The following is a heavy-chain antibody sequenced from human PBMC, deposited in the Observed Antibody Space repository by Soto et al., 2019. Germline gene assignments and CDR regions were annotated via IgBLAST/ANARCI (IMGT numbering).Heavy chain of an antibody. V-gene: IGHV3-15*01. D-gene: IGHD2-8*01. CDR1: GFNFGDAW. J-gene: IGHJ4*02. CDR3: TTDLSYTDGALDS. CDR2: IKSNINGRTT. Sequence: GGSLRLSCTASGFNFGDAWMSWVRQAPGKGLEWVGRIKSNINGRTTDYAAPVKGRFTISRDDSKNTVYLQMDSLKTDDTAMYYCTTDLSYTDGALDSWGQGTLVTVAS.